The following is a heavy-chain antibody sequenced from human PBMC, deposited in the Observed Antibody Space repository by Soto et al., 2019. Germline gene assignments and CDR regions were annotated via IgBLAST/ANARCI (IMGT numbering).Heavy chain of an antibody. CDR1: GFTFSSCA. Sequence: GGSLRLSCAASGFTFSSCAMGWVRQAPGKGLEWVSDIIDSGGSTYYADSVKGRFTISRDNSKSTLYLQMNSLRAEDTALYYCAKGRSYYYYSGVDVWGQGNTVTVSS. V-gene: IGHV3-23*01. CDR3: AKGRSYYYYSGVDV. CDR2: IIDSGGST. J-gene: IGHJ6*02.